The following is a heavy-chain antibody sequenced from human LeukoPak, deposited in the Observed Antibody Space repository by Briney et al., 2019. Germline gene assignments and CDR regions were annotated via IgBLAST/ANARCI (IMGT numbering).Heavy chain of an antibody. CDR3: ARGLTGYYDILTGYYKIGHDAFDI. J-gene: IGHJ3*02. D-gene: IGHD3-9*01. CDR1: GVAISSGGYS. V-gene: IGHV4-30-2*01. CDR2: IYHSGST. Sequence: SQTLSLTCAVSGVAISSGGYSWSSSPQPPGEGLEWIVYIYHSGSTYYNPSLKSRVTISVDRSKNQFSLKLSSVTAADTAVYYCARGLTGYYDILTGYYKIGHDAFDIWGQGTMVTVSS.